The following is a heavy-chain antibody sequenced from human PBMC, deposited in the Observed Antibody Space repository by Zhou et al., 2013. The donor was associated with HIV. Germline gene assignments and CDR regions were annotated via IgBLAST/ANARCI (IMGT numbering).Heavy chain of an antibody. D-gene: IGHD6-19*01. CDR2: ISAYNGKT. V-gene: IGHV1-18*01. CDR3: ARDPLDNSSGWYYYYYGMDV. J-gene: IGHJ6*02. CDR1: GYTFTSYG. Sequence: QVQLMQSGSEVKKPGASVKVSCKASGYTFTSYGISWVRQAPGQGLEWMGWISAYNGKTNYAQKLQGRVTMTTDTSRSTAYMELRSLRSDDTAVYYCARDPLDNSSGWYYYYYGMDVWGQGTTVTVSS.